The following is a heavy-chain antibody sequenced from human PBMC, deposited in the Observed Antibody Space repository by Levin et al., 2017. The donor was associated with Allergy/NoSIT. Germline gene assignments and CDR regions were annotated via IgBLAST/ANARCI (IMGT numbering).Heavy chain of an antibody. Sequence: SGPTLVKPTQTLTLTCSFSGFSLSTTEVGVAWVRQPPGKPLEWLALIYWDDDKRYSPSLKNRLSITKDTSKNQVVLTMTNMDPVDTATYFCATGKLILTYWGHGIRVTVSS. J-gene: IGHJ4*01. D-gene: IGHD2-15*01. CDR3: ATGKLILTY. CDR1: GFSLSTTEVG. CDR2: IYWDDDK. V-gene: IGHV2-5*02.